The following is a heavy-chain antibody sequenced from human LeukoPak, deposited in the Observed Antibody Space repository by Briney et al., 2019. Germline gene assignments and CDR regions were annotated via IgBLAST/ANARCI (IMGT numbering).Heavy chain of an antibody. V-gene: IGHV3-7*01. CDR2: IKHDGGDK. CDR1: GFVFTSNW. Sequence: PGGSLRLSCVTSGFVFTSNWLSWGRRAPAGGVEGVANIKHDGGDKYYVDSVKGRFTISSDNARNSLDLQLTNLRAEDTAVYYWPTSQTTSGRYGNAFDIWGQGTTVTVSS. J-gene: IGHJ3*02. CDR3: PTSQTTSGRYGNAFDI. D-gene: IGHD6-19*01.